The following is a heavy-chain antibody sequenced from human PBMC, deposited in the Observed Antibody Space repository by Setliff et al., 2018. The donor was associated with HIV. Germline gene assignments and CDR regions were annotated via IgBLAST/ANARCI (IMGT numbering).Heavy chain of an antibody. CDR3: SRGIAVAGHDFANTPGDI. Sequence: GESLKISCKGSGNSFSNHWISWVRQVPGQGLEWMGNIDPSDSYTHYSPSFQGHVTISADKSISTVYLLWSSLKASDTAMYYCSRGIAVAGHDFANTPGDIWGQGTMVTVSS. CDR2: IDPSDSYT. J-gene: IGHJ3*02. D-gene: IGHD6-19*01. V-gene: IGHV5-10-1*01. CDR1: GNSFSNHW.